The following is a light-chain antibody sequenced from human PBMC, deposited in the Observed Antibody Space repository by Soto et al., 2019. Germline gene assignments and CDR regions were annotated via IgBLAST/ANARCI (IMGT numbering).Light chain of an antibody. CDR2: LNSDGSH. Sequence: QLVLTQSPSASASLGASVKLTCTLSSGHSSYTIAWHQQQPEKGPRYLMKLNSDGSHSKGDGIPDRFSGSSSGAERYLTSSRLQSEDEADYYCQTWGTGIRVFGGGTKVTVL. CDR3: QTWGTGIRV. V-gene: IGLV4-69*01. CDR1: SGHSSYT. J-gene: IGLJ2*01.